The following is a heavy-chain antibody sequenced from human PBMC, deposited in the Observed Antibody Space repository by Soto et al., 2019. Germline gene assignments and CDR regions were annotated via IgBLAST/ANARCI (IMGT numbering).Heavy chain of an antibody. J-gene: IGHJ5*02. Sequence: PSETLSLTCTVSGGSISSSSYYWGWIRQPPGKGLEWIGSIYYSGSTYYNPSLKSRVTISVDTSKNQFSLKLSSVTAADTAVYYCAKADSSGLTRPFDPWGQGTLVTVSS. V-gene: IGHV4-39*01. CDR2: IYYSGST. D-gene: IGHD3-22*01. CDR3: AKADSSGLTRPFDP. CDR1: GGSISSSSYY.